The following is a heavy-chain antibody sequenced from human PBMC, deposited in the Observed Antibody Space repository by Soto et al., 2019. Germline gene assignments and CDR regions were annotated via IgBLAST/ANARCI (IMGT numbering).Heavy chain of an antibody. V-gene: IGHV4-30-2*06. CDR2: IYYSGNT. Sequence: SETLSLTCAVSGGSISSGGFSWSWIRQSPGKGLELIGYIYYSGNTYYNPSLKSRVTISVDRSKNQFSLKLSSVTAADTAVYYCARTYYDFWSGYYYYYGMDVWGQGTTVTVSS. CDR1: GGSISSGGFS. CDR3: ARTYYDFWSGYYYYYGMDV. D-gene: IGHD3-3*01. J-gene: IGHJ6*02.